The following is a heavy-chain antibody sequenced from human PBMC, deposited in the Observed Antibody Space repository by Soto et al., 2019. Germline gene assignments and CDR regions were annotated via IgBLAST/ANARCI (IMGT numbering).Heavy chain of an antibody. D-gene: IGHD6-13*01. CDR2: IIPIFGTA. V-gene: IGHV1-69*01. Sequence: CKDSGGTKSSYARRWVRQEKKQGLEWMGGIIPIFGTANYAQKLQGRVTITADESTSTAYMELSSLRSEDTAVYYCARGGAAAATNYYYYYYGMDVWGQGTTVTVSS. J-gene: IGHJ6*02. CDR1: GGTKSSYA. CDR3: ARGGAAAATNYYYYYYGMDV.